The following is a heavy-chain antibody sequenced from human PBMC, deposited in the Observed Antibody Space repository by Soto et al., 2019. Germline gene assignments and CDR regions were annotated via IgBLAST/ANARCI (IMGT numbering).Heavy chain of an antibody. CDR3: ARDRPYYYDSSGYPFDY. D-gene: IGHD3-22*01. J-gene: IGHJ4*02. CDR1: GYTFTSYG. CDR2: ISAYNGNT. Sequence: ASVKVSCKASGYTFTSYGISWVRQAPGQGLEWMGWISAYNGNTNYAQKLQGRVTMTTDTSTSTAYMELRSLRSDDTAVYYCARDRPYYYDSSGYPFDYWGQGTLVTVSS. V-gene: IGHV1-18*04.